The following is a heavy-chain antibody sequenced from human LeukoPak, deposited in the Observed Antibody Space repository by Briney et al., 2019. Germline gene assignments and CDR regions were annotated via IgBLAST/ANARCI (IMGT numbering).Heavy chain of an antibody. D-gene: IGHD6-19*01. V-gene: IGHV6-1*01. CDR2: TYYRSKWYN. J-gene: IGHJ5*02. CDR3: ARDVSRSEDSSRWYYWFDP. Sequence: SQTLSLTCAISGDSVSSNSAAWNWIRQSPSRGLEWLGRTYYRSKWYNDYAVSVKSRITINPDTSKNQFSLQLNSVTPEDTAVYYCARDVSRSEDSSRWYYWFDPWGQGTLVTVSS. CDR1: GDSVSSNSAA.